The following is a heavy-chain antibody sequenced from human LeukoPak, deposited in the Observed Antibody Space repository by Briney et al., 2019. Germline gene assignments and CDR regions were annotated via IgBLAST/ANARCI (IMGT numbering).Heavy chain of an antibody. V-gene: IGHV3-23*01. Sequence: GGSLRLSCAASGFTFSSYWMSWVRQAPGKGLEWVSGISGSGGTIYYADAVKGRFTISRDNSKSTLYVQMNSLRAKDTALYYCAKTRRDYYPFDYWGQGALVTVSS. J-gene: IGHJ4*02. CDR2: ISGSGGTI. D-gene: IGHD3-22*01. CDR1: GFTFSSYW. CDR3: AKTRRDYYPFDY.